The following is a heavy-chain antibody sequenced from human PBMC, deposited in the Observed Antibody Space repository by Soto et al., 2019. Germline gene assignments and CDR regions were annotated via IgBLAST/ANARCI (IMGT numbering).Heavy chain of an antibody. Sequence: VASVKVSCKASGYTFTSYYMHWVRQAPGQGLEWMGIINPSGGSTSYAQKFQGRVTMTRDTSTSTVYMELSSLRSEDTAVYYCARERTYYDFWSGSSYYYYYGMDVWGQGTTVTVSS. CDR3: ARERTYYDFWSGSSYYYYYGMDV. J-gene: IGHJ6*02. CDR1: GYTFTSYY. CDR2: INPSGGST. V-gene: IGHV1-46*01. D-gene: IGHD3-3*01.